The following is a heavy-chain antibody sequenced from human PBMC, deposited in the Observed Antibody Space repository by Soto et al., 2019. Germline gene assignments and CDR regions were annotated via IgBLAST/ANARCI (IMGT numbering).Heavy chain of an antibody. V-gene: IGHV4-59*01. CDR2: IYYSXTT. CDR3: AGILRFLDIDY. D-gene: IGHD3-3*01. Sequence: XXILCLTYTVSCGYIIGYGGSWIRQPPGKGMEWIGXIYYSXTTNYTPSLKXXVTISVDTSKNQLSLKLSSVNDADKDVYYCAGILRFLDIDYWGQGTLVPVYS. CDR1: CGYIIGYG. J-gene: IGHJ4*02.